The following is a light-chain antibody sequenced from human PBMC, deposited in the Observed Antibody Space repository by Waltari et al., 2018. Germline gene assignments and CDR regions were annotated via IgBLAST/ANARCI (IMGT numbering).Light chain of an antibody. CDR1: NIGGRS. CDR2: DDS. J-gene: IGLJ1*01. Sequence: SYVLTQPPSVSVAPGETASITCGENNIGGRSVHWYQQKPDQAPVLIVYDDSGRPSGIPERFSGSNSGNTATLTISRVEAGDEADYYCQVWDSASDHYVFGTGTKVTAL. CDR3: QVWDSASDHYV. V-gene: IGLV3-21*02.